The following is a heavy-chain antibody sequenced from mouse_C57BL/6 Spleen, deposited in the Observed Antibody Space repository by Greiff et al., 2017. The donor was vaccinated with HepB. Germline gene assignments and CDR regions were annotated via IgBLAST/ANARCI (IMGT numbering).Heavy chain of an antibody. D-gene: IGHD2-10*02. CDR3: TPRDYFDY. Sequence: EVKLVESGAELVRPGASVKLSCTASGFNIKDDYMHWVKQRPEQGLEWIGWIDPENGDTEYASKFQGKATITADTSSNTAYLQLSSLTSEDTAVYYCTPRDYFDYWGQGTTLTVSS. CDR2: IDPENGDT. J-gene: IGHJ2*01. CDR1: GFNIKDDY. V-gene: IGHV14-4*01.